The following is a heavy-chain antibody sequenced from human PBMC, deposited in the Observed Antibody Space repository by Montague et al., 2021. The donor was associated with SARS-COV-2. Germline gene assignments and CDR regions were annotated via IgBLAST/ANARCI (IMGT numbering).Heavy chain of an antibody. V-gene: IGHV4-61*03. CDR3: AREVVGVNTNWLDT. CDR1: GVSVSSNNYY. CDR2: IYFNGNT. J-gene: IGHJ5*02. D-gene: IGHD3-16*01. Sequence: SETLSLTCSLSGVSVSSNNYYWTWIRLPPGKGLEWIGYIYFNGNTILXPSLEGRVTTPIDTSKNHFSLRLTSVTPADTAVYYCAREVVGVNTNWLDTWGQGTLVTVSS.